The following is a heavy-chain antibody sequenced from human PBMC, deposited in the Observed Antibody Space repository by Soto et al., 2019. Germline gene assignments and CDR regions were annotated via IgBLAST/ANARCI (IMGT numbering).Heavy chain of an antibody. J-gene: IGHJ4*02. V-gene: IGHV3-33*01. CDR3: ARETLRSIVTAGSIDY. Sequence: PGGSLRLSCAASGFTFSSYGIHWVRQAPGKGLEWVAVIWYDGSHEYYADSVKGRFIISRDNSKNTLYLQMNSLRAEDTAVYYCARETLRSIVTAGSIDYWGQGT. CDR1: GFTFSSYG. CDR2: IWYDGSHE. D-gene: IGHD2-21*02.